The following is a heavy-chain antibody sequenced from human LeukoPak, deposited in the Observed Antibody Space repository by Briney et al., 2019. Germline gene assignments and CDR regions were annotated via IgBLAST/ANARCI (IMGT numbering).Heavy chain of an antibody. CDR1: GFTFSSYA. J-gene: IGHJ4*02. V-gene: IGHV3-23*01. D-gene: IGHD3-22*01. Sequence: GGSLRLSCAASGFTFSSYAMSWVRQAPGKGLEWVSAISGSGGSTYYADSVKGRFTISRDNSKNTLYLQMNSLRAEDTAVYYCASSLKPTYYYDSSGYYDDYWGQGTLVTVSS. CDR2: ISGSGGST. CDR3: ASSLKPTYYYDSSGYYDDY.